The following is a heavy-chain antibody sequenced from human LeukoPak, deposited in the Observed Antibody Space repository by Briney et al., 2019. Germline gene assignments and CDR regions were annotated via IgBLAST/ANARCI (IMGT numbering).Heavy chain of an antibody. CDR1: GFTFSSYE. V-gene: IGHV3-48*03. CDR2: ISSSAGTI. D-gene: IGHD5-18*01. Sequence: GGCLRLSCAASGFTFSSYEMNWVRQAPGKGLEWVSYISSSAGTIYYADSVKGRFTISRDNAKNSLYLQMNSLRAEDTAVYFCARQQRQLWYDWGQGTLVTFS. J-gene: IGHJ4*02. CDR3: ARQQRQLWYD.